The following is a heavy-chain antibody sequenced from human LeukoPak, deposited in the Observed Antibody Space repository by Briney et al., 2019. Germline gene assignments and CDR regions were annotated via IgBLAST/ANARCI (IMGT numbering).Heavy chain of an antibody. CDR3: ASLNGLGAFDI. D-gene: IGHD3-16*01. Sequence: SETLSLTCTVSGGSISSSSYYWGWIRQPPGKGLEWIGSIYYSGSTYYNPSLKSRVTISVDTSKNQFSLKLSSVAAADTAVYYCASLNGLGAFDIWGQGTMVTVSS. CDR2: IYYSGST. CDR1: GGSISSSSYY. V-gene: IGHV4-39*01. J-gene: IGHJ3*02.